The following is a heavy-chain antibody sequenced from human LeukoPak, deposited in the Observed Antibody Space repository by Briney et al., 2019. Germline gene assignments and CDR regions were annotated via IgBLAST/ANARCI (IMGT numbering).Heavy chain of an antibody. V-gene: IGHV3-9*01. J-gene: IGHJ3*02. CDR2: ISWNSGSI. Sequence: GGSLRLSCAASGLTFYDYAMHWVRQAPGKGLEWVSGISWNSGSIGYADSVKGRLTISRDNAKNTLYLQMNSLRAEDTAVYYCARDRHSSSSDDAFDIWGQGTMVTVSS. D-gene: IGHD6-6*01. CDR3: ARDRHSSSSDDAFDI. CDR1: GLTFYDYA.